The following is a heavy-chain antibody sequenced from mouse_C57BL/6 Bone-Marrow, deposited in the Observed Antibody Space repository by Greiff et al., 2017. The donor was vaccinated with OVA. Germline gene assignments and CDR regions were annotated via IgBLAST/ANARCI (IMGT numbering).Heavy chain of an antibody. Sequence: QVQLQQSGAELMKPGASVKLSCKATGYTFTGYWIEWVKQRPGHGLEWIGEILPGSGSTNYNEKFKGKATFTADTSSNTAYMQLSSLTTEDSAIYYCARLPLPVYGSSPWFAYWGQGTLVTVSA. D-gene: IGHD1-1*01. CDR2: ILPGSGST. CDR1: GYTFTGYW. CDR3: ARLPLPVYGSSPWFAY. V-gene: IGHV1-9*01. J-gene: IGHJ3*01.